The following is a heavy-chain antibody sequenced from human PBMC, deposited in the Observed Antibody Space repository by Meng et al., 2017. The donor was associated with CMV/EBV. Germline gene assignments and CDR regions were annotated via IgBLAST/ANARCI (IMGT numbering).Heavy chain of an antibody. D-gene: IGHD3-16*01. CDR2: ISYDGSNK. CDR1: GFPFSSYA. J-gene: IGHJ4*02. V-gene: IGHV3-30-3*01. CDR3: ARARPLMDY. Sequence: LQLVGSGGGLIQPGGSLRLSCAASGFPFSSYAMHWVRQAPGKGLEWVAVISYDGSNKYYADSVKGRFTISRDNSKNTLYLQMNSLRAEDTAVYYCARARPLMDYWGQGTLVTVSS.